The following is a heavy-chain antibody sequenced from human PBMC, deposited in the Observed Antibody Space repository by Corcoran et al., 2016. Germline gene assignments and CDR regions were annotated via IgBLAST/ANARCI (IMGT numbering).Heavy chain of an antibody. V-gene: IGHV3-48*04. D-gene: IGHD1-26*01. CDR2: ISSSSSTI. CDR3: ARRGAELLRSDGMDV. CDR1: GVTFSSYR. Sequence: EMQLVESGGGLVQPGGSLRLSCAASGVTFSSYRMAWLRQAPGTGLGGVSYISSSSSTIYYADSGKGRFTFSRDNAKNSLYLQINSLRAEDTAVYDCARRGAELLRSDGMDVWGQGTTVTVSS. J-gene: IGHJ6*02.